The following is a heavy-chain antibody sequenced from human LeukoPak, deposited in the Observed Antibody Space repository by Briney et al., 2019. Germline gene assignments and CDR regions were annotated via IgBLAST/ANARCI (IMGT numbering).Heavy chain of an antibody. CDR2: IIPIFGTA. J-gene: IGHJ6*03. D-gene: IGHD3-10*01. V-gene: IGHV1-69*05. CDR3: ARGGSAPYYYYYMDV. CDR1: GGTFSSYA. Sequence: ASVKVYCKAFGGTFSSYAISWVRQAPGQGLDWMGGIIPIFGTANYAQKFQGRVTITRDTSASTAYMELSSLRSEDMAVYYCARGGSAPYYYYYMDVWGKGTTVTVFS.